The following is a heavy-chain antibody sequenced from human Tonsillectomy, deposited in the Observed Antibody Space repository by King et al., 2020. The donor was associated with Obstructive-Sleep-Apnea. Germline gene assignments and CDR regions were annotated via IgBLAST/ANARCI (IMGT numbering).Heavy chain of an antibody. CDR1: GFTFSSLT. CDR3: AKEGGGGDPFDY. D-gene: IGHD3-10*01. J-gene: IGHJ4*02. Sequence: VQLVESGGGVVQPGGSLRLSCAASGFTFSSLTLHWVRQAPGKGLEWVAFIRFDGSNEYYADSAKGRFTVSRDSSKKTVYLQMNSLRPEDTAVYYCAKEGGGGDPFDYWGQGTLVTVSS. V-gene: IGHV3-30*02. CDR2: IRFDGSNE.